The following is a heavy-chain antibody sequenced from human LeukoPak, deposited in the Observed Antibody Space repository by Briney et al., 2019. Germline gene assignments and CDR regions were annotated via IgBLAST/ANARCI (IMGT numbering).Heavy chain of an antibody. V-gene: IGHV3-7*01. D-gene: IGHD5-18*01. CDR3: ASLDTTMVKSVDY. J-gene: IGHJ4*02. CDR1: GFTFSSYW. Sequence: GGSLRLSCAASGFTFSSYWMSWVRQAPGKGLEWVANIKQDGSEKYYVDSVKGRFTISRDNAKNSLYLQMNSLRAEDTAVYYCASLDTTMVKSVDYWGQGTLVTVSS. CDR2: IKQDGSEK.